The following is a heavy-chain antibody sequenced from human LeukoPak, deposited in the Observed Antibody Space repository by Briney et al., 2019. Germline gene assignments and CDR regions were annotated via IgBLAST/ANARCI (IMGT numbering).Heavy chain of an antibody. D-gene: IGHD3-10*01. V-gene: IGHV4-30-2*01. CDR3: ARGAVRGVRPYYYYYGMDV. Sequence: QPSQTLSLTCAVSGGSISSGGYSWSWIRQPPGKGLEWIGYIYHSGSTHYNPSLKSRVTISVDRSKNQFSLKLSSVTAADTAVYYCARGAVRGVRPYYYYYGMDVWGQGTTVTVSS. J-gene: IGHJ6*02. CDR1: GGSISSGGYS. CDR2: IYHSGST.